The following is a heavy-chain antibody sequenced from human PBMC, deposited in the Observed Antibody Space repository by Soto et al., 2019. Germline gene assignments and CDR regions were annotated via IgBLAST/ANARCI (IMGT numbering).Heavy chain of an antibody. CDR2: IIPIFGTA. CDR3: ARDKTPLYYYYYGMDV. V-gene: IGHV1-69*06. Sequence: SVKVSCKASGGTFSSYAISWVRQAPGQGFEWMGGIIPIFGTANYAQKFQGRVTITADKSTRTAYMELSSLRSEDTAVYYCARDKTPLYYYYYGMDVWGQGTTVTVSS. J-gene: IGHJ6*02. CDR1: GGTFSSYA.